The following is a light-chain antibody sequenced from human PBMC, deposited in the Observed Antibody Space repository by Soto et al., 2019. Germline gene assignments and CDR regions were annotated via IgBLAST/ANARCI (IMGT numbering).Light chain of an antibody. CDR3: QQRRNWPRLT. V-gene: IGKV3-11*01. Sequence: EIVLTQSPATLSLSPGERATLSCRASQSVSNYLAWYQQKPGQAPRLLIYDASNRATGIPARFSGCGSGTDFTLTISSLEPEDFAVYYCQQRRNWPRLTFGGGTKVEIK. CDR2: DAS. J-gene: IGKJ4*01. CDR1: QSVSNY.